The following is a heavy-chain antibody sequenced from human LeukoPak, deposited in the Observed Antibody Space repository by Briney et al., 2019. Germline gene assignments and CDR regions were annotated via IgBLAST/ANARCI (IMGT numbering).Heavy chain of an antibody. J-gene: IGHJ6*03. CDR2: ITSSGTYI. CDR3: ARDPYSGNYGNYYCYYMDV. D-gene: IGHD1-26*01. V-gene: IGHV3-21*01. CDR1: GFTFNNYN. Sequence: GGSLRLSCATSGFTFNNYNMNWVRQAPGRALEWVSSITSSGTYIFYADSVKGRFTISRDNAKNSLYLQMNSLGPEDTAVYYCARDPYSGNYGNYYCYYMDVWGKGTTVTISS.